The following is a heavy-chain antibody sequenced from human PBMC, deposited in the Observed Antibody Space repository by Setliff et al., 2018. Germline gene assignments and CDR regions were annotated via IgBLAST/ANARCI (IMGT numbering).Heavy chain of an antibody. Sequence: GASVKVSCKTSGGTFTNYGFSWVRQAPGQGLEWMGGIIPTLRGPGNYAQKFQGRFTISRDNAENSLYLQMNSLRAEDTAVYYCARSETCHSTHCSPYDYWGQGTPVTSPQ. D-gene: IGHD2-2*01. CDR3: ARSETCHSTHCSPYDY. CDR2: IIPTLRGPG. CDR1: GGTFTNYG. V-gene: IGHV1-69*05. J-gene: IGHJ4*02.